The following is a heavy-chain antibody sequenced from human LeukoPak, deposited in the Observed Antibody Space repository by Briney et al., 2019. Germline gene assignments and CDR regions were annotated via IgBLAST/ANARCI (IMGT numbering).Heavy chain of an antibody. CDR3: ARGSYGYYMDV. CDR1: NYSISNSLY. J-gene: IGHJ6*03. CDR2: IYRSGST. Sequence: SEPLSLTCSGSNYSISNSLYWGWLRQPPGKGLGWLGSIYRSGSTFYNPSLKSRVTISLGTSKNQLSLKLSSVTAAETAVYFCARGSYGYYMDVWGKGTTVTVSS. V-gene: IGHV4-38-2*02. D-gene: IGHD4-17*01.